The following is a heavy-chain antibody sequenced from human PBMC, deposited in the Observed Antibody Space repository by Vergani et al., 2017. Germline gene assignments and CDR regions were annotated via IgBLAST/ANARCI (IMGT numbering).Heavy chain of an antibody. J-gene: IGHJ6*03. V-gene: IGHV1-2*02. Sequence: QVQLVQSGAEVKKPGASVKVSCKASGYTFTGYYMHWVRQAPGQGLEWMGWINPNSGGTNYAQKFQGRVTMTRDTSISTAYMELSRLRSDDTAVYYCARLDNDSSGYYYYYYMDVWGKGTTVTVSS. CDR1: GYTFTGYY. CDR3: ARLDNDSSGYYYYYYMDV. CDR2: INPNSGGT. D-gene: IGHD3-22*01.